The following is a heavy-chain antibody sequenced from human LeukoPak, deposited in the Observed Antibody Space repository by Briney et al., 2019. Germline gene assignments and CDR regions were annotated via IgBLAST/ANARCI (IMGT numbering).Heavy chain of an antibody. CDR1: GFSVSSNY. CDR2: IYSGGST. CDR3: ARGVRGYEDY. D-gene: IGHD5-12*01. V-gene: IGHV3-66*01. J-gene: IGHJ4*02. Sequence: SGGSLRLSCAASGFSVSSNYMNWVRQAPGKGLEWVSVIYSGGSTDYADSVKGRFTISRDNSKDTLYLQMNSLRAEDTAVYYCARGVRGYEDYWGQGTLVTVSS.